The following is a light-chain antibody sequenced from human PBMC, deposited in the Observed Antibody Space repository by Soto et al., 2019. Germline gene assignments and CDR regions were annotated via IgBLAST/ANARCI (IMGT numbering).Light chain of an antibody. CDR2: DAS. V-gene: IGKV1-33*01. CDR3: QQYDNPPLA. J-gene: IGKJ5*01. Sequence: DIQMTQSPSSLSASVGDRVTITCQASQVISNYLNWYQQKPGKAPKLLIYDASNLETGVTSRYSGSGSGTDFTFTISSLQPEDSATYYCQQYDNPPLAFGKGTRLEIK. CDR1: QVISNY.